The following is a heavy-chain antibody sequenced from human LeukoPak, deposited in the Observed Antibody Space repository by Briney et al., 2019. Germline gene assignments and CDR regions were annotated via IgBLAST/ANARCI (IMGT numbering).Heavy chain of an antibody. V-gene: IGHV3-49*04. Sequence: GGSLRLSCTASGFTSGDYAMSWVRQAPGKGLEWVGFIRSKAYGGTTEYAASVKGRFTISRDDSKSIAYLQMNSLKTEDTAVYYCTSDSSGSIWGQGTLVTVSS. D-gene: IGHD6-19*01. CDR1: GFTSGDYA. CDR2: IRSKAYGGTT. CDR3: TSDSSGSI. J-gene: IGHJ4*02.